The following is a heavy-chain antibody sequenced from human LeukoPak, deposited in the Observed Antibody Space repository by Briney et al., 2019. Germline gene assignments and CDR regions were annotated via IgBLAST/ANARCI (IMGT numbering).Heavy chain of an antibody. CDR2: IRYDGSNK. CDR3: ARGSRGWLQSHFDY. J-gene: IGHJ4*02. Sequence: GGSLRLSCAASGFTFSSYGMHWVRQAPGKGLEWVAFIRYDGSNKYYADSVKGRFTISRDNSKNTLYLQMNSLRAEDTAVYYCARGSRGWLQSHFDYWGQGTLVTVSS. D-gene: IGHD5-24*01. CDR1: GFTFSSYG. V-gene: IGHV3-30*02.